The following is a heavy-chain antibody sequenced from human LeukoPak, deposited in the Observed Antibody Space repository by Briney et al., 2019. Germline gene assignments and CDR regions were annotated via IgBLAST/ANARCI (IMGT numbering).Heavy chain of an antibody. CDR2: IYYTGST. CDR1: GDSISTDY. D-gene: IGHD2-15*01. V-gene: IGHV4-59*08. CDR3: ARRAGRNLNAYCFDY. J-gene: IGHJ4*02. Sequence: LETLCLTCTVSGDSISTDYWSWIRQPPGKGLEWIGYIYYTGSTNYNPSLKSRVTISLDTSKNQFSLNLNSVTAADTAVYYCARRAGRNLNAYCFDYRGAGNPGTVSS.